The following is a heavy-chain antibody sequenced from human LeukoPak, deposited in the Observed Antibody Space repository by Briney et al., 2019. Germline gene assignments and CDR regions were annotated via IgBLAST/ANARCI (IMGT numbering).Heavy chain of an antibody. J-gene: IGHJ4*02. D-gene: IGHD3-10*01. CDR2: ISYDGSNK. CDR1: GFTFSSYA. Sequence: SGGSLRLSCAASGFTFSSYAMHWVRQAPGKGLEWVAVISYDGSNKYYADSVKGRFTISRDNSKNTLYLQMNSLRAEDTAVYYCALHRATYYYGSGSYFEPYYFDYWGQGTLVTVSS. V-gene: IGHV3-30*04. CDR3: ALHRATYYYGSGSYFEPYYFDY.